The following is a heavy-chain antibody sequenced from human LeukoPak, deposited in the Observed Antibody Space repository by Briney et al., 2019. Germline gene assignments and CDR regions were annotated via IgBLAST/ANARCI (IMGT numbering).Heavy chain of an antibody. CDR3: ARDVLLWFGELSYNWFDP. Sequence: GSLRLSCAASGFTFSSYGMSWVRQPPGKGLEWIGEINHSGSTNYNPSLKSRVTISVDTSKDQFSLKLSSVTAADTAVYYCARDVLLWFGELSYNWFDPWGQGTLVTVSS. V-gene: IGHV4-34*01. D-gene: IGHD3-10*01. CDR2: INHSGST. CDR1: GFTFSSYG. J-gene: IGHJ5*02.